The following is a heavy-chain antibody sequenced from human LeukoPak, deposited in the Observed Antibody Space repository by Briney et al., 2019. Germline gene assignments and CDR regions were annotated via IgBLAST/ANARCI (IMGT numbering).Heavy chain of an antibody. J-gene: IGHJ4*02. Sequence: SETLSLTCTVSGGSISSYYWSWIRQPPGKGLEWIGYIYYSGNTNYNPSLKSRVTISVDTSKNQFSLKLSSVTAADTAVYYCARVWGDGYNYGFDYWGQGTLVTVSS. CDR2: IYYSGNT. D-gene: IGHD5-24*01. CDR1: GGSISSYY. CDR3: ARVWGDGYNYGFDY. V-gene: IGHV4-59*01.